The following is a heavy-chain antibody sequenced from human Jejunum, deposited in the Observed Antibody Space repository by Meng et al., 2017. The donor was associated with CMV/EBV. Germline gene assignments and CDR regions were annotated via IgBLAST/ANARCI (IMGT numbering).Heavy chain of an antibody. CDR3: AKDRLTIAFLDY. D-gene: IGHD3-10*01. CDR2: ISGSGDST. CDR1: GFPFSSYV. V-gene: IGHV3-23*01. J-gene: IGHJ4*02. Sequence: SGFPFSSYVMGWVRPAPGKGLGWVSGISGSGDSTYYADSVKGRFTISRDNSKNTLYLQMNSLRAEDTAVYYCAKDRLTIAFLDYWGQGTQVTVSS.